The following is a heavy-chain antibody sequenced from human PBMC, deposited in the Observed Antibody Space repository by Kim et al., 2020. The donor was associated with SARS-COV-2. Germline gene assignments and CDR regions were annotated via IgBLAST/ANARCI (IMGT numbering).Heavy chain of an antibody. J-gene: IGHJ4*02. D-gene: IGHD2-15*01. CDR1: GFTFSSYG. Sequence: GGSLRLSCAASGFTFSSYGMHWVRQAPGKGLEWVAVISYDGSNKYYADSVKGRFTISRDNSKNTLYLQMNSLRAEDTAVYYCAKDTPDFSGPDCWGQGALVSVSS. V-gene: IGHV3-30*18. CDR3: AKDTPDFSGPDC. CDR2: ISYDGSNK.